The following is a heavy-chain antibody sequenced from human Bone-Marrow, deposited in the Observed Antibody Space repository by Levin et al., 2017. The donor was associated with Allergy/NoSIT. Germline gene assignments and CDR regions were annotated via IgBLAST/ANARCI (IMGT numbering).Heavy chain of an antibody. CDR1: GFTFSSYG. Sequence: PGGSLRLSCAASGFTFSSYGMHWVRQAPGKGLEWVAVIWYDGSNKYYADSVKGRFTISRDNSKNTLYLQMNSLRAEDTAVYYCARERGSGWFPGDYWGQGTLVTVSS. CDR2: IWYDGSNK. V-gene: IGHV3-33*01. J-gene: IGHJ4*02. CDR3: ARERGSGWFPGDY. D-gene: IGHD6-19*01.